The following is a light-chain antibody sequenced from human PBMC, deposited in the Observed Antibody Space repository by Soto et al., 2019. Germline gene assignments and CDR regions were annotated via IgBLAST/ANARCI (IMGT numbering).Light chain of an antibody. CDR1: QSVYNNY. CDR3: QQYATSPLT. J-gene: IGKJ4*01. Sequence: EIVMTQSPATLSVSPGGGATLSCRASQSVYNNYLAWYQQKPGQAPRLLIYGASSRATGIPDRFSGSGSGTDFTLTISRLETEDFAVYYCQQYATSPLTFGGGTKVDIK. V-gene: IGKV3-20*01. CDR2: GAS.